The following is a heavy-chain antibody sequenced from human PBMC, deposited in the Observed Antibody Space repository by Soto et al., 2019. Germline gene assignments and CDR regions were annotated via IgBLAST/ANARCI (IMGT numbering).Heavy chain of an antibody. Sequence: PAGSPSLCCAASGFTFRSYGMHWARQAPGRGLEWVAVISYDGSYKSYEDSVKGRFTISRDNYKNTLHLQMDSLRAEDTAVYYCAKNFIPLSPDLYFDSWGQGTLVTVSS. D-gene: IGHD3-16*01. V-gene: IGHV3-30*18. CDR1: GFTFRSYG. CDR2: ISYDGSYK. J-gene: IGHJ4*02. CDR3: AKNFIPLSPDLYFDS.